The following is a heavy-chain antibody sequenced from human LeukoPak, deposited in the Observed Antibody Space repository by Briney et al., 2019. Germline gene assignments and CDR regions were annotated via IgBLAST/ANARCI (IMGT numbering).Heavy chain of an antibody. J-gene: IGHJ4*02. CDR2: INPNSGGT. CDR3: ARDRVVVPAAFDY. CDR1: GYTFTAYY. D-gene: IGHD2-2*01. Sequence: ASVKVSCKASGYTFTAYYMHWVRQAPGQGLEWMGWINPNSGGTNYAQKFQDRVTMTRDTSISTAYMELSRLRSDDTAVYYCARDRVVVPAAFDYWGQGTLVTVSS. V-gene: IGHV1-2*02.